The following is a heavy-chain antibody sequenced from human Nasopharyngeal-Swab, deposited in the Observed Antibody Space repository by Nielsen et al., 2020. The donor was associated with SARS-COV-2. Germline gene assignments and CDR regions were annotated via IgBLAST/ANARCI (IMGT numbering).Heavy chain of an antibody. V-gene: IGHV3-30-3*01. D-gene: IGHD6-19*01. CDR1: GFTFSSYA. CDR3: ARDRAGRLSSGWYYYYYGMDV. CDR2: ISYDGSNK. J-gene: IGHJ6*02. Sequence: SCAASGFTFSSYAMHWVRQAPGQGLEWVAVISYDGSNKYYADSVKGRFTISRDNSKNTLYLQMNSLRAEDTAVYYCARDRAGRLSSGWYYYYYGMDVWGQGTTVTVSS.